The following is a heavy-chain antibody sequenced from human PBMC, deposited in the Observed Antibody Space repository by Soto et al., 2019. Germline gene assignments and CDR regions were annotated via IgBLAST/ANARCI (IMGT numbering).Heavy chain of an antibody. J-gene: IGHJ2*01. V-gene: IGHV1-18*01. CDR3: AREAIEKVNCYFDL. Sequence: GASVKVACKASGYTFSSSGISCVRQAPGQGLEWMGWISTYNGNTNYAQKLQGRVTMTTDTSTSTVYMELRSLRSDDTAVYYCAREAIEKVNCYFDLCGRGTVVTISA. D-gene: IGHD2-21*01. CDR2: ISTYNGNT. CDR1: GYTFSSSG.